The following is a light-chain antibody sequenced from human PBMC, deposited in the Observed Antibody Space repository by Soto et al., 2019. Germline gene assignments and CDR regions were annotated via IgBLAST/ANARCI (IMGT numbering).Light chain of an antibody. CDR2: EAS. CDR1: QTLINY. V-gene: IGKV3-11*01. Sequence: EIVLTQSPATLSLSPGERATLSCRANQTLINYLAWFQQKPGQAPRLLIYEASTRAAGIPARFSGSGSGTDFTLTISSLEPEDFAVYYCQQRTNWPPFNFGQGTKLEIK. CDR3: QQRTNWPPFN. J-gene: IGKJ2*01.